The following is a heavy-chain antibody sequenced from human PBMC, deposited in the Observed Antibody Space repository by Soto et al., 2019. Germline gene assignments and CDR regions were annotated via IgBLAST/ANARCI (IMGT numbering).Heavy chain of an antibody. J-gene: IGHJ5*02. V-gene: IGHV3-30*18. CDR1: GFTFSSYG. Sequence: GGSLRLSCAASGFTFSSYGMHWVRQAPGKGLEWVAVISYDGSNKYYADSVKGRFTISRDNSKNTLYLQMNSLRAEDTAVYYCAKDLITMIVARGGFDPWGQGTLVTV. D-gene: IGHD3-22*01. CDR3: AKDLITMIVARGGFDP. CDR2: ISYDGSNK.